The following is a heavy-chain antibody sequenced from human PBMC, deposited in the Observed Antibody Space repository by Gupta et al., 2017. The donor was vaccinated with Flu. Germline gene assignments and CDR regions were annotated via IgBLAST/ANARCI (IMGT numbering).Heavy chain of an antibody. D-gene: IGHD2-8*01. CDR1: EYAFTRYA. CDR2: INAADGNT. J-gene: IGHJ4*02. V-gene: IGHV1-3*01. Sequence: QVHLVQSGAEMKKPGASVKISCEAPEYAFTRYAIYWVRKAPGPRLEWVGRINAADGNTKYSQKFQDRVTITTDTSASTAYMDLRSLSSEDTAVYYCARGAAYCLNGVCSWGYYFEIWGQGTLVTVSS. CDR3: ARGAAYCLNGVCSWGYYFEI.